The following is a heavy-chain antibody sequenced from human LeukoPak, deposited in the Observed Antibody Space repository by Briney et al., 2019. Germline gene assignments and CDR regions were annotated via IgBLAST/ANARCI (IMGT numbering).Heavy chain of an antibody. D-gene: IGHD2-21*02. CDR3: ARDRMGYCGGDCYSEAYYYYYYGMDV. J-gene: IGHJ6*02. V-gene: IGHV4-61*01. CDR1: GGSVSSGNYY. CDR2: IYYSGST. Sequence: PSETLSLTCTVSGGSVSSGNYYWSWIRQPPGKGLEWIGYIYYSGSTNYNPSLKSRVTISVDTSKNQFSLKLSSVTAADTAVYYCARDRMGYCGGDCYSEAYYYYYYGMDVWGQGTTVTVSS.